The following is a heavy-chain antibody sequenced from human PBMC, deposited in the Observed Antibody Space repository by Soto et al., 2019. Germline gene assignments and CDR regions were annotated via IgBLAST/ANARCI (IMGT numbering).Heavy chain of an antibody. Sequence: QLQLQESGPGLVKPAETLSLTCTVSGCSISSSSDYWGWIRQPPGKGLEWIGSIFYSGSTYYNPPLKSRVTISVDTSKSQLTLQLSSVTAADTAVYYCAKHNGNYGSGSWDYWGQGTLVTVSS. CDR2: IFYSGST. J-gene: IGHJ4*02. D-gene: IGHD3-10*01. CDR1: GCSISSSSDY. V-gene: IGHV4-39*01. CDR3: AKHNGNYGSGSWDY.